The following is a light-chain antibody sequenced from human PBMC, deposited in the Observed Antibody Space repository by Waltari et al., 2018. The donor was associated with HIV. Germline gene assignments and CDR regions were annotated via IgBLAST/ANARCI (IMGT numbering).Light chain of an antibody. Sequence: SYELTQAPSVSVSPGQTAKITCSGDALARHFVFWYQQKSGQAPRMMIFKDNARLSGIPARFSASSSGSTSTLTISGVQAEDEADYYCQSGHNSDSIFGGGTKLTVL. J-gene: IGLJ2*01. V-gene: IGLV3-25*03. CDR1: ALARHF. CDR3: QSGHNSDSI. CDR2: KDN.